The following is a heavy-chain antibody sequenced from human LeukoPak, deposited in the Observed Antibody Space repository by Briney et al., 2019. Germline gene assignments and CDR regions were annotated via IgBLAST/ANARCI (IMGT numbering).Heavy chain of an antibody. Sequence: GGSLRLSCAASGFTFSSYGMHWVRQAPGKGLEWVAFIRYDGSNKYYADSVKGRFTISRDNSKNTLYLQMNSLRPEDTAVYYGARGGKIALAGTRSPQYFQHWGQGTLVTVSS. J-gene: IGHJ1*01. D-gene: IGHD6-19*01. V-gene: IGHV3-30*02. CDR3: ARGGKIALAGTRSPQYFQH. CDR1: GFTFSSYG. CDR2: IRYDGSNK.